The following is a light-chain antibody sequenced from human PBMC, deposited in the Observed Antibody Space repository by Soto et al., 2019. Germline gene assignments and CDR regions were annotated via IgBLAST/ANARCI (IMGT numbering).Light chain of an antibody. CDR2: KIS. CDR3: MPATQYYT. Sequence: DIVLTQTPLSSPVTLGQPASISCRSSQSLVHSDGNTYFNWLQQRPSQPPRLLIYKISKRFPGVPDRLSGIGAVTDFTLRISRLEVEDVGVYYCMPATQYYTCGQGTKLEIK. J-gene: IGKJ2*01. CDR1: QSLVHSDGNTY. V-gene: IGKV2-24*01.